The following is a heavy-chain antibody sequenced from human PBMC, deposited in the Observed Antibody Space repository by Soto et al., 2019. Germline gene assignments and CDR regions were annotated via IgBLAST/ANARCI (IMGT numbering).Heavy chain of an antibody. CDR3: ARGADDFSSGYYYEY. CDR1: GYTFSRHG. CDR2: SGNT. V-gene: IGHV1-18*04. D-gene: IGHD3-3*01. J-gene: IGHJ4*02. Sequence: QVQLVQSGAEVKKPGASVTVSCKASGYTFSRHGISWVRQAPGQGLEWMAWSGNTNYAQKFQGRLTLTTNPSTRTAYMELRSLRSDDTAVYYCARGADDFSSGYYYEYWGQGTLVTVS.